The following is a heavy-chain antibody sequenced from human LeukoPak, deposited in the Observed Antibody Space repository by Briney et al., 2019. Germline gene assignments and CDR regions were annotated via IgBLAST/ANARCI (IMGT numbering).Heavy chain of an antibody. D-gene: IGHD3-22*01. CDR3: ARDSSGYYYPDAFDI. J-gene: IGHJ3*02. Sequence: GGSLRLSCAASGFTFSSYAMSWVRQAPGKGLEWVANIKQDGSKKYYVDSVKGRFTISRDNAKNSLYLQMNSLRAEDTAAYYCARDSSGYYYPDAFDIWGQGTMVTVSS. V-gene: IGHV3-7*04. CDR2: IKQDGSKK. CDR1: GFTFSSYA.